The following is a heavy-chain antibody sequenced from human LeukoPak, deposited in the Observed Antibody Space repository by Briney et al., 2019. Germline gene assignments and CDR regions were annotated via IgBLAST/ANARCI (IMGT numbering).Heavy chain of an antibody. V-gene: IGHV3-23*01. CDR2: IWGSGDYT. D-gene: IGHD2-8*01. Sequence: PGGSLRLSCAASGLTFSKYAMTWVRRAPGKGLEWVSSIWGSGDYTTYADSVRGRVTISRDRTKNTLYLQMNSLRVDDTAVYYCAKDPNGDYIGAFDVWGQGIMVTVSS. J-gene: IGHJ3*01. CDR3: AKDPNGDYIGAFDV. CDR1: GLTFSKYA.